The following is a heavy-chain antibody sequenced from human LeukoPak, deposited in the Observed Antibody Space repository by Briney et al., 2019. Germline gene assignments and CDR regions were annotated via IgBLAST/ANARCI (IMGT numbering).Heavy chain of an antibody. CDR2: IYHSGST. J-gene: IGHJ6*04. V-gene: IGHV4-30-2*01. Sequence: PSQTLSLTCAVSGGSISGGGYSWSWSRQPPGKGLEWIGYIYHSGSTYYNPSLKSRVTVSVDRSKNQFSLKLSSVTAADTAVYYCARGGGMVRGVIDYYYYYGMDVWGNGATVTVSS. CDR3: ARGGGMVRGVIDYYYYYGMDV. D-gene: IGHD3-10*01. CDR1: GGSISGGGYS.